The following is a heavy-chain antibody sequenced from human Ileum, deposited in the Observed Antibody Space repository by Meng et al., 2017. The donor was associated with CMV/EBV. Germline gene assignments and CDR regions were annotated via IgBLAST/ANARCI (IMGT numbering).Heavy chain of an antibody. CDR3: ARDGDYIRPDY. CDR1: RYTFINYN. V-gene: IGHV1-2*02. Sequence: QLVQSGGDVPTPWAPVKVSRQASRYTFINYNIHWVRQAPGQVLEWMGWINPNSGATTYAQNFQGRVTMTTDTSISTAYMELSWLTSDDTAVYYCARDGDYIRPDYWGQGTLVTVSS. CDR2: INPNSGAT. D-gene: IGHD4-11*01. J-gene: IGHJ4*02.